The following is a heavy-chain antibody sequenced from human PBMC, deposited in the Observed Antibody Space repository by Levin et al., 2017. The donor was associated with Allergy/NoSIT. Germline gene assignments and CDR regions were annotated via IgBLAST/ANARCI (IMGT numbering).Heavy chain of an antibody. CDR2: TYYRSKWYN. V-gene: IGHV6-1*01. CDR1: GDSVSSNSAS. J-gene: IGHJ4*02. CDR3: ARRGPAPVAFDY. D-gene: IGHD6-19*01. Sequence: SQTLSLTCAISGDSVSSNSASWNWIRQSPSRGLEWLGRTYYRSKWYNDYAVSVKSRITINPDTSKNQFSLQLNSITPEDTAVYYCARRGPAPVAFDYWGQGTLVTVSS.